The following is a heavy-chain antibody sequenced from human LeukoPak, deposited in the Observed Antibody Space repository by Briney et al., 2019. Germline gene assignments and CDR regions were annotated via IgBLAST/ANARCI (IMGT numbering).Heavy chain of an antibody. CDR2: ISGSGGST. V-gene: IGHV3-23*01. CDR1: GFTFSSYA. D-gene: IGHD6-13*01. CDR3: AKNSPGYSSSWAPYYPIDY. J-gene: IGHJ4*02. Sequence: GGSLRLSCAASGFTFSSYAMSWVRQAPGKGLEWVSAISGSGGSTYYADSVKGRFTISRDNSKNTLYLQMNSLRAEDTAVYYCAKNSPGYSSSWAPYYPIDYWGQGTLVTVSS.